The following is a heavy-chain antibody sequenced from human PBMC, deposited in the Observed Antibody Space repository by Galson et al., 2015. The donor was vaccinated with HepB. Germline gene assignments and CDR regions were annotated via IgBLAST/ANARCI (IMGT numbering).Heavy chain of an antibody. V-gene: IGHV3-7*01. CDR3: ARAVDDFWDGLLSYSYYGMGV. CDR1: GFTFSDYW. D-gene: IGHD3-3*01. CDR2: IKQDGSAK. Sequence: LRLSCAASGFTFSDYWLSWVRQAPGKGLEWVANIKQDGSAKYYVDSVKGRFTISRDNAKNLLYLQMHSLRAEDTAVYYCARAVDDFWDGLLSYSYYGMGVWGQGTTVTVSS. J-gene: IGHJ6*02.